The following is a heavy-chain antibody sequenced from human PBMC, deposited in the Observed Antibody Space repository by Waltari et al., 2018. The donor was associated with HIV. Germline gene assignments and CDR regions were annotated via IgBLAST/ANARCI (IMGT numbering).Heavy chain of an antibody. J-gene: IGHJ5*02. Sequence: EVQLLESGGGLVQPGGSLRLSCRASGFPFSIYAMNWVRQAPGKGLEWGSGISGSGDNRYYADSVKGRFTISRDNSKNKVFLQMKSLRPEDTAFYYCTKDPVTAVGNINWFDPWGQGTLVTVSS. CDR2: ISGSGDNR. CDR3: TKDPVTAVGNINWFDP. CDR1: GFPFSIYA. D-gene: IGHD6-13*01. V-gene: IGHV3-23*01.